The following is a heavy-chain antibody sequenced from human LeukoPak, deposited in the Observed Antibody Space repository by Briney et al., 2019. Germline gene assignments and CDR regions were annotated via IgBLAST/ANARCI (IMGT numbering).Heavy chain of an antibody. J-gene: IGHJ4*02. CDR2: ISGGGGST. CDR3: AKDGSGYDFYFDY. CDR1: GFTFSSYA. V-gene: IGHV3-23*01. Sequence: GGSLRLSCAASGFTFSSYAMSWVRQAPGKGLEWVSAISGGGGSTYYADSVKGRFTISRDNSKNTLYLQMNSLRAEDTAVYYCAKDGSGYDFYFDYWGQGTLVTVSS. D-gene: IGHD5-12*01.